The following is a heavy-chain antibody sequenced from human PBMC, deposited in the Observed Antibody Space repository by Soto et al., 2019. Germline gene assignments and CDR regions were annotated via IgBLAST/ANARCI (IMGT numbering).Heavy chain of an antibody. V-gene: IGHV1-69*02. CDR2: IIPILGIA. CDR1: GGTFSSYT. J-gene: IGHJ5*02. D-gene: IGHD2-15*01. Sequence: QVQLVQSGAEVKKPGSSVKVSCKASGGTFSSYTISWVRQAPGQGLEWMGRIIPILGIANYAQKFQGRVTITANKSTSRDYMELSSLRSEDTAVYYCARVSLGYCSGGSCYNWFDPWGQGTLVTVSS. CDR3: ARVSLGYCSGGSCYNWFDP.